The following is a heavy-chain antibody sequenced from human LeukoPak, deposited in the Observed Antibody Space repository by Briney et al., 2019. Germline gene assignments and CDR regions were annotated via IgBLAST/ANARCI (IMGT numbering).Heavy chain of an antibody. Sequence: ASVKVSCKASGGTFNNYAISWVRQAPGQGLEWMGWMNPNSGNTGYAQKFQGRVTMTRNTSISTAYMELSSLRSEDTAVYYCARGILWFGDDVWGKGTTVTISS. D-gene: IGHD3-10*01. V-gene: IGHV1-8*02. CDR1: GGTFNNYA. CDR3: ARGILWFGDDV. J-gene: IGHJ6*04. CDR2: MNPNSGNT.